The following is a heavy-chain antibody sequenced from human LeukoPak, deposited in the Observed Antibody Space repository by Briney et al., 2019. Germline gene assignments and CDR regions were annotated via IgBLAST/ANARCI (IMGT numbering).Heavy chain of an antibody. Sequence: GGSLRLSCAASGFTFSDSYMTWVRQAPGKGLEWVSYISSSSSTIYYADSVKGRFTISRDNAKNSLYLQMNSLRAEDTAVYYCVRDHHRRLYDSQARDTFDIWGRGTMVTVSS. V-gene: IGHV3-11*04. D-gene: IGHD5/OR15-5a*01. CDR1: GFTFSDSY. CDR3: VRDHHRRLYDSQARDTFDI. CDR2: ISSSSSTI. J-gene: IGHJ3*02.